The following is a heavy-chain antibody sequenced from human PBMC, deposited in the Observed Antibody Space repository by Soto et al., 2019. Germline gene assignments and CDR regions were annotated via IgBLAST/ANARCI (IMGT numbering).Heavy chain of an antibody. CDR3: ARGMSDILTGYLSLSFDY. J-gene: IGHJ4*02. V-gene: IGHV1-2*04. D-gene: IGHD3-9*01. Sequence: ASVKVSCKASGYTFTGYYMHWVRQAPGQGLEWMGWINPNSGGTNYAQKFQGWVTMTRDTSISTAYMELSRLRSGDTAVYYCARGMSDILTGYLSLSFDYWGQGTLVTVSS. CDR1: GYTFTGYY. CDR2: INPNSGGT.